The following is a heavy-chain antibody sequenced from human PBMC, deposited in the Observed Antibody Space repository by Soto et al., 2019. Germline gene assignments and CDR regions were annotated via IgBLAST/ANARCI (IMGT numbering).Heavy chain of an antibody. CDR1: GYTFTGYY. CDR2: INPNSGGT. D-gene: IGHD6-19*01. CDR3: ARGGMAALSGP. V-gene: IGHV1-2*04. J-gene: IGHJ5*02. Sequence: ASVMVSCKASGYTFTGYYMHWVRQAPGQVLEGMGWINPNSGGTNYAQKFQGWVTMTRDTSVSTAYMELSRLISDDTAVYYCARGGMAALSGPWGQGTMVTVSS.